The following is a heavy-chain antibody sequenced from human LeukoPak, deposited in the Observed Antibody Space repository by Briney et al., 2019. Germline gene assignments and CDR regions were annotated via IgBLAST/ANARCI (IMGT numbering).Heavy chain of an antibody. D-gene: IGHD6-19*01. Sequence: PGWSLRLSCAASGFTFSSYGMHWVRQAPGKGLDGVAFIRYDGSNKYYADSMKGRFTFSRDNSKNTLYLQMNSLSAEDTAVYYCARDGPPPGIAVAGYFAYWGQGTLVTVSS. CDR3: ARDGPPPGIAVAGYFAY. V-gene: IGHV3-33*08. CDR2: IRYDGSNK. CDR1: GFTFSSYG. J-gene: IGHJ4*02.